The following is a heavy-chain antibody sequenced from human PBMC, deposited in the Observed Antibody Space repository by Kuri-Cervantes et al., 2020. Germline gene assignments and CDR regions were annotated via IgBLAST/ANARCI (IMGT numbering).Heavy chain of an antibody. CDR2: INPNSGST. Sequence: ASVKVSCKASGYTFTDNYMHWVRQAPGQGLEWMGWINPNSGSTHYAQSFQGRVTMTRDTSINTAYMELSSLRSEDTAVYYCARGGKIVATMGWFDPWGQGTLVTVSS. D-gene: IGHD5-12*01. V-gene: IGHV1-2*02. CDR1: GYTFTDNY. J-gene: IGHJ5*02. CDR3: ARGGKIVATMGWFDP.